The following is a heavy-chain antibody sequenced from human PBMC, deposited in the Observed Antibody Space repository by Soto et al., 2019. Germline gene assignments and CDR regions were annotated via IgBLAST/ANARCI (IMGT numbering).Heavy chain of an antibody. CDR3: GRDLGGRSSS. J-gene: IGHJ4*02. V-gene: IGHV3-74*01. D-gene: IGHD6-6*01. Sequence: EVQLVESGGGLFQPGGSLRLSCAASGFTFSGYWMHWVRQAPGKGLEWVSCLNEEGSTTNYADSVRGRFTISRDNAMNTLDLQMNSLRVEDTAVYYCGRDLGGRSSSWGQGTLVTVSS. CDR1: GFTFSGYW. CDR2: LNEEGSTT.